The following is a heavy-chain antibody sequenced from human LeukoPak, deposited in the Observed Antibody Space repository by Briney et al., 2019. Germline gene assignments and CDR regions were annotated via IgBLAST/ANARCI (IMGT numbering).Heavy chain of an antibody. V-gene: IGHV1-69*01. CDR1: GDTFSSYA. Sequence: ASVKVSCKASGDTFSSYAISWVRQAPGQGLEWMGGIIPNFGTTNYAQKFQGRVTITADESTSTAYMELSSLRSEDTAVYYCAWTRVVITDNYYYYGMDVWGEGTTVTVSS. CDR2: IIPNFGTT. D-gene: IGHD3-22*01. CDR3: AWTRVVITDNYYYYGMDV. J-gene: IGHJ6*04.